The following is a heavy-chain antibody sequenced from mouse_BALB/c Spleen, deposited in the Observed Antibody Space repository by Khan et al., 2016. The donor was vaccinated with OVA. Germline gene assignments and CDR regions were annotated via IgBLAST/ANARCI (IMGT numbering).Heavy chain of an antibody. CDR3: ATTYFYGYYFDY. V-gene: IGHV5-17*02. Sequence: EVELVESGGGLVQPGGSRKLSCAASGFTFNSYGMHWVRQAPEKGLEWVAYISGDSNTIYYADTVKGRFTISRDNPKHNLFLQKPSLMSEDTAMYYCATTYFYGYYFDYWGPGTTRTVS. CDR1: GFTFNSYG. CDR2: ISGDSNTI. J-gene: IGHJ2*01. D-gene: IGHD1-1*01.